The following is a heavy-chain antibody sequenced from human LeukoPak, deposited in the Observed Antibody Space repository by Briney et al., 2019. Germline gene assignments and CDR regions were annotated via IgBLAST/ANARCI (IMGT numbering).Heavy chain of an antibody. V-gene: IGHV3-23*01. D-gene: IGHD3-10*02. CDR1: GFTFGSYG. J-gene: IGHJ6*04. CDR2: ISGGGVST. CDR3: AELGITMIGGV. Sequence: GGSLRLSCAASGFTFGSYGMSWVRQAPEKGLQWVSAISGGGVSTYYADSVKGRFTISRDNAKNSLYLQMNSLRAEDTAVYYCAELGITMIGGVWGKGTTVTISS.